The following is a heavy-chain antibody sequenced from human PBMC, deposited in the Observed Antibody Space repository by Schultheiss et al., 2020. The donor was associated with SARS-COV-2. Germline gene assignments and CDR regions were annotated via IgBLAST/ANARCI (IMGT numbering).Heavy chain of an antibody. CDR2: ISAYNGNT. CDR3: ARDAFDGSPPTTHYGMDV. CDR1: GYTFTSYG. D-gene: IGHD1-26*01. V-gene: IGHV1-18*03. J-gene: IGHJ6*02. Sequence: ASVKVSCKASGYTFTSYGISWVRQAPGQGLEWMGWISAYNGNTNYAQKLQGRVTMTTDTSTSTAYMELRSLRSDDMAVYYCARDAFDGSPPTTHYGMDVWGQGTTVTVSS.